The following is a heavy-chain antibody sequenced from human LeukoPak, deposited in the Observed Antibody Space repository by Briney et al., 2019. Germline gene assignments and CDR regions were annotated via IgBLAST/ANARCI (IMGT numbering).Heavy chain of an antibody. D-gene: IGHD6-13*01. CDR2: IYSGGST. CDR1: GFTVSSNY. V-gene: IGHV3-66*01. J-gene: IGHJ4*02. CDR3: ARAGYSSSWYEGWYFDY. Sequence: PGGSLRLSCAASGFTVSSNYMSWVRQAPGKGLEWVSVIYSGGSTYYADSVKGRFTISRDNSKNTLYLQMNSLRAEDTAVYYCARAGYSSSWYEGWYFDYWGQGTLVTVSS.